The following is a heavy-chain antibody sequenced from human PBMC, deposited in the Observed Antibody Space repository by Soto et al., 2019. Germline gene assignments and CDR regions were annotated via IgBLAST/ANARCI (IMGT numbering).Heavy chain of an antibody. CDR1: GFTFSSYS. V-gene: IGHV3-23*01. J-gene: IGHJ4*02. Sequence: EVQLLESGGGLVQPGGSLRLSCAASGFTFSSYSMSWVRQAPGKGLEWVSYIPGSAGSTYYADSVRGRFTISRDNSKNTLYLQINSLRAEDTAVYYCAKDRNRWLRFDLGYWGQGTLVTVSS. CDR2: IPGSAGST. D-gene: IGHD5-12*01. CDR3: AKDRNRWLRFDLGY.